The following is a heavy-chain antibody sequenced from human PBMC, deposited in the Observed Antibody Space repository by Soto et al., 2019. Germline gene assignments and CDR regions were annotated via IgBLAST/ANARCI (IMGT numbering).Heavy chain of an antibody. CDR3: ARMITPWMGNFDY. CDR2: MFYFGST. CDR1: GGSFSSSSHY. D-gene: IGHD3-16*01. V-gene: IGHV4-39*01. J-gene: IGHJ4*02. Sequence: SETLSLTCTVFGGSFSSSSHYWGWIRQPPGKGLEWLGTMFYFGSTYYNTSLESRVTISVDPSKNQFSLKLSSVTAADTAVYYCARMITPWMGNFDYWGQGTLVTVSS.